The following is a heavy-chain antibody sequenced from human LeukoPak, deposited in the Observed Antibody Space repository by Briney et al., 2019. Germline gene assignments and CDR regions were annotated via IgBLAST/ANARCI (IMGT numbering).Heavy chain of an antibody. CDR2: INHSGST. J-gene: IGHJ5*02. V-gene: IGHV4-34*01. CDR1: GGSFSGYY. Sequence: SETLSLTCAVYGGSFSGYYWSWIRQPPGKGLEWLGEINHSGSTNYNPSLKSRVTISVDTSKNQFSLKLSSVTAADTAVYYCARGGMVRGVHWFDPWGQGTLVTVSS. CDR3: ARGGMVRGVHWFDP. D-gene: IGHD3-10*01.